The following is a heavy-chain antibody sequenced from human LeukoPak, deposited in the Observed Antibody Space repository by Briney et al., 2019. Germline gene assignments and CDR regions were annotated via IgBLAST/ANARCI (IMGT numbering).Heavy chain of an antibody. CDR1: GFTFSSYW. CDR3: AKGDESVVVPAAIRHYYYYGMDV. J-gene: IGHJ6*02. D-gene: IGHD2-2*01. V-gene: IGHV3-74*01. CDR2: INSDGSST. Sequence: GGSLRLSCAASGFTFSSYWMHWVRQAPGKGLVWVSRINSDGSSTSYADSVKGRFTISRDNAENTLYLQMNSLRAEDTAVYYCAKGDESVVVPAAIRHYYYYGMDVWGQGTTVTVSS.